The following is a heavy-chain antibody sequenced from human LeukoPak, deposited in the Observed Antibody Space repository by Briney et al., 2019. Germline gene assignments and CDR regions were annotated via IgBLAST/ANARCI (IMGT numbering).Heavy chain of an antibody. CDR1: GFTFSSYA. Sequence: RGSLRLSCAASGFTFSSYAMCSVRQGPGKGLEWVSAISGSGGSTYYADSVKGPLTISRDNSKITLYLQINSLRAEDTAVYDCAKDGDSMVRGVLFDPWGQGTLVTVSS. CDR2: ISGSGGST. CDR3: AKDGDSMVRGVLFDP. V-gene: IGHV3-23*01. J-gene: IGHJ5*02. D-gene: IGHD3-10*01.